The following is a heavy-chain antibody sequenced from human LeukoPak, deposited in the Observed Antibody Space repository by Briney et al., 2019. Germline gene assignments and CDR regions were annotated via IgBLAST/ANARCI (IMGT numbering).Heavy chain of an antibody. J-gene: IGHJ5*02. CDR1: GFSFGSYA. V-gene: IGHV3-23*01. Sequence: GGSLRLSCAASGFSFGSYAMGWTRQAPGQGLEWVSAISGSGSHANYAESVKGRFTISRDNSKNTLYLQMHSLVAADTAVYYCGSGPVGTTVPWGQGTLVTVSS. CDR2: ISGSGSHA. D-gene: IGHD1-1*01. CDR3: GSGPVGTTVP.